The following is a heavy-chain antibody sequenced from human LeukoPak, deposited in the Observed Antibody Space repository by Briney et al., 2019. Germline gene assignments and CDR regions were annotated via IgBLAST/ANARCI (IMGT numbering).Heavy chain of an antibody. V-gene: IGHV5-10-1*01. D-gene: IGHD3-22*01. CDR2: IDPSDSYT. CDR3: ARQPPGVYDTTQNWFDP. Sequence: GESLKISCKGSGYSFTSYWINWVRQMPGKGLEWMGRIDPSDSYTNYSPSFQGHVTISVDKSISTAYLQWSSLKASDTAMYYCARQPPGVYDTTQNWFDPWGQGTLVTVSS. J-gene: IGHJ5*02. CDR1: GYSFTSYW.